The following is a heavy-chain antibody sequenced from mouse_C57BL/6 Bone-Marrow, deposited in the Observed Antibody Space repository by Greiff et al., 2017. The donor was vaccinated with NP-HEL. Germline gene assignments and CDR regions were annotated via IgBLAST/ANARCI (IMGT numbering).Heavy chain of an antibody. CDR2: ISSGGSYT. Sequence: DVKLQESGGDLVKPGGSLKLSCAASGFTFSSYGMSWVRQTPDKRLEWVATISSGGSYTYYPDSVKGRFTISRDNAKNTLYLQMSSLKSEDTAMYYCARDPYFDYWGQGTTLTVSS. CDR1: GFTFSSYG. CDR3: ARDPYFDY. V-gene: IGHV5-6*02. J-gene: IGHJ2*01.